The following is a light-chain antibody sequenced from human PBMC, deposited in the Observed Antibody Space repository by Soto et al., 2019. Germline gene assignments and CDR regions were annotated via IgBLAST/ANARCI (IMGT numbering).Light chain of an antibody. CDR3: QQYYTAQLT. CDR2: GAS. CDR1: QSVSSN. V-gene: IGKV3D-15*01. Sequence: EIVMTQSPATLSVSPGERATLSCRASQSVSSNLAWYQQKPGQAPRLLIYGASTRATGIPARFSGSGSGTEFTLTISSLQSEDVAVYYCQQYYTAQLTFGPGTEVDIK. J-gene: IGKJ3*01.